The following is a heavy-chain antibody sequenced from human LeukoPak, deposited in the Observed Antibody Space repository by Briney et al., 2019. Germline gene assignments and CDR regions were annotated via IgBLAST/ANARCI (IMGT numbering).Heavy chain of an antibody. CDR1: GIIFSNYW. V-gene: IGHV3-74*01. D-gene: IGHD3-10*01. CDR3: ARDWRDRYGSQLQEPYYFDY. CDR2: INRDGSST. Sequence: PGGSLRLSCAASGIIFSNYWMHWVRQAPGKGLVWVSRINRDGSSTSYADSVKGRFTISRDNAKNSLYLQMNSLRAEDTAVYYCARDWRDRYGSQLQEPYYFDYWGQGTLVTVSS. J-gene: IGHJ4*02.